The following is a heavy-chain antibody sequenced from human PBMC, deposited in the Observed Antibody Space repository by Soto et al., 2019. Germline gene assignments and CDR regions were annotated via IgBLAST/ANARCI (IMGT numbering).Heavy chain of an antibody. Sequence: GGSLRLSCAASGFTFSSYSMNWVRQAPGEGLEWVSSISSSSSYIYYADSVKGRFTISRDNAKNSLYLQMNSLRAEDTAVYYCARDRRELYDYIWGSYPKIRYFDLWGRGTLVTVSS. CDR1: GFTFSSYS. D-gene: IGHD3-16*02. V-gene: IGHV3-21*01. J-gene: IGHJ2*01. CDR3: ARDRRELYDYIWGSYPKIRYFDL. CDR2: ISSSSSYI.